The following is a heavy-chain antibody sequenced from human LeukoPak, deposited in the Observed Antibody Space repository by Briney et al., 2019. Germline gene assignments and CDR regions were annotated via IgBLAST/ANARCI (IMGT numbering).Heavy chain of an antibody. CDR1: GFTFSSYG. D-gene: IGHD6-13*01. J-gene: IGHJ4*02. Sequence: PGGSLRLSCAASGFTFSSYGMHWVRQAPGKGLEWVAFIRYDGSNKYYADSVKGRFTISRDNSKNTLYLQMNSLRAEDTAVYYCAKCKRRSSWCSHYFDYWGQGTLVTVSS. V-gene: IGHV3-30*02. CDR2: IRYDGSNK. CDR3: AKCKRRSSWCSHYFDY.